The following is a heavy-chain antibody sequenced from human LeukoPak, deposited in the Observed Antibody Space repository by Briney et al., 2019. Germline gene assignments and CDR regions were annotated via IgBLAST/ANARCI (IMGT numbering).Heavy chain of an antibody. CDR1: GFTFSSYG. J-gene: IGHJ3*02. Sequence: GGSLRLSCAASGFTFSSYGMHWVRQAPGKGLEWVAFIRFDGSNKYCADSVKGRLTISRDNFKNTLYLQMNSLRAEDTAVYYCVKDRDWNDDDDAFDIWGQGTMVTVS. CDR3: VKDRDWNDDDDAFDI. V-gene: IGHV3-30*02. CDR2: IRFDGSNK. D-gene: IGHD1-1*01.